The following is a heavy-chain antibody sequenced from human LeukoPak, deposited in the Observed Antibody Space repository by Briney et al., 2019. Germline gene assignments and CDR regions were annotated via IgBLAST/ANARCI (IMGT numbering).Heavy chain of an antibody. CDR2: ISKDGSDK. CDR1: GFTFSSYG. CDR3: ARDHSGSGNAFDF. D-gene: IGHD6-19*01. J-gene: IGHJ3*01. Sequence: QTGGSLRLSCAASGFTFSSYGMHWVRQSPGEGLAWVALISKDGSDKYYGDSVKGRFTISRDNSKNTLYLQMNSLRAEDTAVFYCARDHSGSGNAFDFWGPGTMVTVSS. V-gene: IGHV3-30*19.